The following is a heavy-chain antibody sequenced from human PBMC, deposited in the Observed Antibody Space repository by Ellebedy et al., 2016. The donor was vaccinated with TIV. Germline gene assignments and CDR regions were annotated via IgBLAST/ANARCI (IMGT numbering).Heavy chain of an antibody. CDR3: ASLMVGPTTYAFHI. CDR1: GGSISSYY. CDR2: IYYRGST. Sequence: MPSETLSLTCTVSGGSISSYYWSWLRQSPGKGLEWIGYIYYRGSTNYNPSLKSRITISLDTPRNQFSLKLSSVTAADTAVYYCASLMVGPTTYAFHIWGQGTMVTVSS. J-gene: IGHJ3*02. D-gene: IGHD1-26*01. V-gene: IGHV4-59*08.